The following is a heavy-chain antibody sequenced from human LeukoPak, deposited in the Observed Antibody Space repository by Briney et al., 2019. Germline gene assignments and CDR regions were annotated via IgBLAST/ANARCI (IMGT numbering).Heavy chain of an antibody. CDR1: GFSLSNFV. V-gene: IGHV3-33*01. Sequence: PGRSLRLSCAASGFSLSNFVMHWVRQAPGKGLEWVAALLYDGNTKHYADSVKGRFTISRDISKNTFYLQMNSPTAEDTAVYYCARDHRPEIQYYHMAVWGKGTTVAVSS. J-gene: IGHJ6*03. CDR2: LLYDGNTK. CDR3: ARDHRPEIQYYHMAV. D-gene: IGHD1-14*01.